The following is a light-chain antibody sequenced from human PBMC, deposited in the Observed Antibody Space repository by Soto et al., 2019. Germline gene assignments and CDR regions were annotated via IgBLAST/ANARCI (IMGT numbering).Light chain of an antibody. CDR3: ASWDDTLNGPHVV. J-gene: IGLJ2*01. CDR2: SNN. V-gene: IGLV1-44*01. Sequence: QSVLTQPPSASGTPGQRVTISCSGSSSNIGSNTVNWYQQLPGTAPKLLIYSNNQRPSGVPDRFSGSKSGTSASLAISVLESEDEADYYCASWDDTLNGPHVVFGGGTKLTVL. CDR1: SSNIGSNT.